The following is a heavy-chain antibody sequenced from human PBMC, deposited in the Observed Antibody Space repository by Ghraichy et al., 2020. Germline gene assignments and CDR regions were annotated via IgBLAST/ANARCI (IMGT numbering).Heavy chain of an antibody. CDR1: GFTFSSYA. CDR2: ISGSGGST. J-gene: IGHJ6*02. D-gene: IGHD6-6*01. V-gene: IGHV3-23*01. Sequence: LSLTCAASGFTFSSYAMSWVRQAPGKGLEWVSAISGSGGSTYYADSVKGRFTISRDNSKNTLYLQMNSLRAEDTAVYYCAKSRSSSSPSDLVYYYYGMDVWGQGTTVTVSS. CDR3: AKSRSSSSPSDLVYYYYGMDV.